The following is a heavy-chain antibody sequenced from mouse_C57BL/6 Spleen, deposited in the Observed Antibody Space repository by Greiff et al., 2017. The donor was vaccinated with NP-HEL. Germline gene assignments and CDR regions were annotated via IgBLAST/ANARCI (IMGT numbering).Heavy chain of an antibody. D-gene: IGHD1-1*02. CDR3: ARYYDYAMDY. Sequence: QVHVKQPGAELVKPGASVKMSCKASGYTFTSYWITWVKQRPGQGLEWIGDIYPGSGSTNYNEKFKSKATLTVDTSSSTAYMQLSSLTSEDSAVYYCARYYDYAMDYWGQGTSVTVSS. J-gene: IGHJ4*01. CDR2: IYPGSGST. V-gene: IGHV1-55*01. CDR1: GYTFTSYW.